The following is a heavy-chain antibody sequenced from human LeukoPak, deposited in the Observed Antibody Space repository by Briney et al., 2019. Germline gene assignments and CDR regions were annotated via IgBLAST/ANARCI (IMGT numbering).Heavy chain of an antibody. D-gene: IGHD6-13*01. V-gene: IGHV4-4*07. CDR1: GGSITSHY. J-gene: IGHJ4*02. CDR3: ARDTPPQHLVF. CDR2: IYISRST. Sequence: SETLSLTCTVSGGSITSHYWTWIRQPAGKGLEWIGRIYISRSTNYNPSLKSRVTMSVDTSNNQFSLNLNSVTAADTAVYYCARDTPPQHLVFWGRGILVTVSS.